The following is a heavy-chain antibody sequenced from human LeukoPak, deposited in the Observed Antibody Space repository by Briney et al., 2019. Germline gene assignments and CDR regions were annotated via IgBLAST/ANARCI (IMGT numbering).Heavy chain of an antibody. CDR3: ARSQRAGYNVYHFDY. CDR1: GGTFSSYG. D-gene: IGHD5-24*01. V-gene: IGHV1-69*13. Sequence: ASVKVSCKASGGTFSSYGVSWVRQAPRQGLEWMGGIVPIFRSTTYAQKFRGRVTITADESMSTVYMEMSSLRSGDTAVYYCARSQRAGYNVYHFDYWGQGTLVTVSS. CDR2: IVPIFRST. J-gene: IGHJ4*02.